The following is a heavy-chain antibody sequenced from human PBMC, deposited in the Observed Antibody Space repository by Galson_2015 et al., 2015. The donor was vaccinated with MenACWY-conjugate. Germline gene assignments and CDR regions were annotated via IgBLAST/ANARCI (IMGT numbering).Heavy chain of an antibody. CDR1: GFTFGDYA. J-gene: IGHJ4*02. CDR3: SRGWWEQRY. Sequence: SLRLSCAASGFTFGDYAVSWFRQAPGKGLEWVGLIRSKAYGGTTEYAASVKGRFTISRDDSKSIAYLQMDSLKTEDTAVYFCSRGWWEQRYWGQGTLVTVSS. D-gene: IGHD1-26*01. V-gene: IGHV3-49*03. CDR2: IRSKAYGGTT.